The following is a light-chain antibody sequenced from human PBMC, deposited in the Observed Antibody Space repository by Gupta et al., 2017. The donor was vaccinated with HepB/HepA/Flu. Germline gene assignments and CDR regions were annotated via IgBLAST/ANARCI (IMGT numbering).Light chain of an antibody. Sequence: DIQMTQSPSTLSASVGDRVTITCRASQSVSHWLAWYQQKPGQAPRLLIQRSSKLESGVPSRFRGSGSGTEFTLTISRLQPDDFATYYCQQNNSYSETFGQGTKVEI. CDR1: QSVSHW. CDR2: RSS. V-gene: IGKV1-5*03. J-gene: IGKJ1*01. CDR3: QQNNSYSET.